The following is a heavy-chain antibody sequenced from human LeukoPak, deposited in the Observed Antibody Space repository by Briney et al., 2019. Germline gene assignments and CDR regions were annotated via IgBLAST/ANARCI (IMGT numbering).Heavy chain of an antibody. CDR2: INPSGGST. CDR1: GYTFTSYY. V-gene: IGHV1-46*01. CDR3: ARGIAYCGGDCYSGYYYYMDV. Sequence: TSVKVSCKASGYTFTSYYMHWVRQAPGQGLEWMGIINPSGGSTSYAQKFQGRVTMTRDTSTSTVYMELRSLRSDDTAVYYCARGIAYCGGDCYSGYYYYMDVWGKGTTVTISS. D-gene: IGHD2-21*02. J-gene: IGHJ6*03.